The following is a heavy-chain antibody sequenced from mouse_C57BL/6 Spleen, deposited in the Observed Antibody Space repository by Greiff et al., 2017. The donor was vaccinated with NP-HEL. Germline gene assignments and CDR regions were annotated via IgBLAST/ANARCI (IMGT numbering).Heavy chain of an antibody. CDR1: GFNIKDDY. CDR3: TTPLITTVVALYYFDY. V-gene: IGHV14-4*01. Sequence: EVQLQQSGAELVRPGASVKLSCTASGFNIKDDYMHWVKQRPEQGLEWIGWIDPENGDTEYASKFQGKATITADTSSNTAYLQLSSLTSEDTAVYYCTTPLITTVVALYYFDYWGQGTTLTVSS. CDR2: IDPENGDT. J-gene: IGHJ2*01. D-gene: IGHD1-1*01.